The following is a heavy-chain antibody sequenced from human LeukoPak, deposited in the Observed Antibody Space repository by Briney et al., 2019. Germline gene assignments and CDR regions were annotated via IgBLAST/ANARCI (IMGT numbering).Heavy chain of an antibody. Sequence: PSETLSLTCTVSGGSISSSSAYWGWIRQPPGKGMEWIGSIYYSKNTYYNPSLKSRVTISADTSKYQFSLTLGSVSATDTAVYYSVSPRGFSYGYFDYWGQGTLVTVSS. J-gene: IGHJ4*02. D-gene: IGHD5-18*01. CDR1: GGSISSSSAY. V-gene: IGHV4-39*01. CDR2: IYYSKNT. CDR3: VSPRGFSYGYFDY.